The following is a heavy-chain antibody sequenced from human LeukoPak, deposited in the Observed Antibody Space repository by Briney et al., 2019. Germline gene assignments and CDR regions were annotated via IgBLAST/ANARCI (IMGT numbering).Heavy chain of an antibody. Sequence: ASVKVSCKASGYTFTSYYMHWVRQAPGQGLEWMGIINPSGGSTSYAQKFQGRVTMTRDMSTSTVYMELSSLRSEDTAVYYCAREGKYYYDSSGYSSNPIDYWGQGTLVTVSS. D-gene: IGHD3-22*01. CDR2: INPSGGST. V-gene: IGHV1-46*01. CDR1: GYTFTSYY. J-gene: IGHJ4*02. CDR3: AREGKYYYDSSGYSSNPIDY.